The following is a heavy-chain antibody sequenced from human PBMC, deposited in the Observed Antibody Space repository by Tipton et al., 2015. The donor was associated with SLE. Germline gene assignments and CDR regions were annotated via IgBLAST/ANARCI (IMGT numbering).Heavy chain of an antibody. D-gene: IGHD1-26*01. CDR2: LYSGGNT. J-gene: IGHJ6*03. V-gene: IGHV3-53*04. CDR3: ARDPLPGSYYYYYYMDV. Sequence: SLRLSCAVSGFAVSDNYMSWVRQAPGRGLEWVSVLYSGGNTFYADSVKGRFTISRHNSKNTLYLQMDSLRSDDTAVYYCARDPLPGSYYYYYYMDVWGKGTTVTVSS. CDR1: GFAVSDNY.